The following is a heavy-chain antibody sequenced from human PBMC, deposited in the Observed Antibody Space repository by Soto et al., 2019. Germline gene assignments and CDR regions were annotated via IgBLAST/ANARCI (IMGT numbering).Heavy chain of an antibody. J-gene: IGHJ6*02. D-gene: IGHD2-8*01. CDR2: IVVGSGNT. V-gene: IGHV1-58*01. CDR1: GFTFTSSA. Sequence: SVKVSCKASGFTFTSSAVQWVRQARGQRLEWIGWIVVGSGNTNYAQKFQERVTITRDMSTSTAYMELSSLRSEDTAVYYCAAGSYCTNGVCQVYYYYGMDVWGQGTTVTVSS. CDR3: AAGSYCTNGVCQVYYYYGMDV.